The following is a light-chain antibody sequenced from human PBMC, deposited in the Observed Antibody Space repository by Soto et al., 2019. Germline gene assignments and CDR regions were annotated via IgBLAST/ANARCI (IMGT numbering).Light chain of an antibody. V-gene: IGLV2-14*01. CDR1: SSDVGGYNY. CDR2: EVS. J-gene: IGLJ1*01. Sequence: ALTQPASVSGSPGQSITISCTGTSSDVGGYNYVSWYQQHPGKAPKLMIYEVSNRPSGVSNRFSGSKSGNTASLSISGLQAEDEADYYCTSFTSSSTRVFGNGTKVTVL. CDR3: TSFTSSSTRV.